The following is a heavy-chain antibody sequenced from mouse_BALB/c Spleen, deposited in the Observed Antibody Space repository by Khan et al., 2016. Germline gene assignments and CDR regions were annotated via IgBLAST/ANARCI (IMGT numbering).Heavy chain of an antibody. CDR2: IRNKANGYTT. CDR1: GFIFTDYY. V-gene: IGHV7-3*02. Sequence: EVELVESGGGLIQPGDSLRLSCATSGFIFTDYYMSWVRQPPGKALEWLGFIRNKANGYTTEYSASVKGRFTISRDNSQSILYLQMNTLRAEDSATYYCARDNYAMDYWGQGTSVTVSS. J-gene: IGHJ4*01. CDR3: ARDNYAMDY.